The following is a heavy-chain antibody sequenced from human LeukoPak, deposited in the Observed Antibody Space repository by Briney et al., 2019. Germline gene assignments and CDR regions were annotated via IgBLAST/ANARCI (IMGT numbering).Heavy chain of an antibody. V-gene: IGHV3-30*02. CDR2: IRYDGSNK. J-gene: IGHJ4*02. D-gene: IGHD1-26*01. Sequence: PGGSLRLSCAASGFTFSSYGMHWVRQAPGKGLEWVAFIRYDGSNKYYADSVKGRFTISRDNSKNTLYLQMNSLRAEDTAVYYCAREWELRFHYFDYWGQGTLVTVSS. CDR1: GFTFSSYG. CDR3: AREWELRFHYFDY.